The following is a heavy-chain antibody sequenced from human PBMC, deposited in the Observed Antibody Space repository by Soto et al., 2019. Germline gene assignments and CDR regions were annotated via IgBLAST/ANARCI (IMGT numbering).Heavy chain of an antibody. CDR1: GGTFSSYS. D-gene: IGHD1-26*01. J-gene: IGHJ4*02. CDR3: ARAGGRNTGGIDY. V-gene: IGHV1-69*01. Sequence: QVQLVQSGAEVKKPGSSVKVSCKASGGTFSSYSINWERQAPGHGLEWMGEIIPIFVTANYAQKLQGRVTITADDSTSTAYMQLSSLSSEDTAVYYCARAGGRNTGGIDYWGQGTLVTVSS. CDR2: IIPIFVTA.